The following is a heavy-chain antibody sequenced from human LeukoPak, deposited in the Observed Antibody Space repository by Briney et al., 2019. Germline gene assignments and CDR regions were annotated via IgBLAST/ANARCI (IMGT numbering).Heavy chain of an antibody. J-gene: IGHJ4*02. D-gene: IGHD5-24*01. CDR1: GFTLSSYA. Sequence: EAGGSLRLSCAASGFTLSSYAMSWVRQAPGKGLEWVSAISGSGGSTYYADSVKGRFTISRDNSKNTLYLQMNSLRAEDTAVYYCAKVSARVGYNTFGYWGQGTLVTVSS. CDR3: AKVSARVGYNTFGY. CDR2: ISGSGGST. V-gene: IGHV3-23*01.